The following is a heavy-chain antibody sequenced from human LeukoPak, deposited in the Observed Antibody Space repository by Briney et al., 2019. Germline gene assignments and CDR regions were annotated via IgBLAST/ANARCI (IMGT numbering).Heavy chain of an antibody. CDR1: RYIFTRYY. CDR3: ARDGSGWPSTAFDY. V-gene: IGHV1-46*01. Sequence: ASVKVSCKASRYIFTRYYIHWVRQAPGQRPESVGIINPSGGGTSYAQKFQGRVTMTRDTSTTTVYMELSSLRSEDTAVYYCARDGSGWPSTAFDYWGQGTLVTVSS. D-gene: IGHD6-19*01. J-gene: IGHJ4*02. CDR2: INPSGGGT.